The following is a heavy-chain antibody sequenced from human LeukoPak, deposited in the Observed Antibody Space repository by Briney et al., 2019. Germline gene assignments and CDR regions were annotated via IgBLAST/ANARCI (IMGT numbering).Heavy chain of an antibody. CDR2: INPDSGGT. CDR3: ARVRIAVAGRAIDY. V-gene: IGHV1-2*02. CDR1: GYTFTGYY. Sequence: ASVKVSCKASGYTFTGYYMHWVRQAPGQGLEWMGWINPDSGGTNYAQKFQGRVTMTRDTSISTAYMELSRLRSDDTAVYYCARVRIAVAGRAIDYWGQGTLVTVSS. D-gene: IGHD6-19*01. J-gene: IGHJ4*02.